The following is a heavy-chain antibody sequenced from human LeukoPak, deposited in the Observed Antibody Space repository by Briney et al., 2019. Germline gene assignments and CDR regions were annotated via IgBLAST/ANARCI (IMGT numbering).Heavy chain of an antibody. CDR1: GGSISSSSYY. V-gene: IGHV4-39*07. CDR2: IYYSGST. CDR3: ARNIGSYVFDY. D-gene: IGHD1-26*01. J-gene: IGHJ4*02. Sequence: SETLSLTCTVSGGSISSSSYYWGWIRQPPGKGLEWIGSIYYSGSTYYNPSLKSRVTISVDTSKNQFSLKLSSVTAADTAVYYCARNIGSYVFDYWGQGTLVTVSS.